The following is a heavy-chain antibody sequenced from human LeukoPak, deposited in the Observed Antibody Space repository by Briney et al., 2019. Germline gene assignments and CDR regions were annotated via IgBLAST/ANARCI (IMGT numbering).Heavy chain of an antibody. CDR2: IYSGGST. J-gene: IGHJ4*02. CDR1: GFTVSSNY. Sequence: AGGSLRLSCAASGFTVSSNYMSWVRQAPGKGLEWVSVIYSGGSTYYADSVKGRFTISRDNSKNTLYLQMNSLRAEDTAVYYCARQNWGSYDYWGQGTLVTVSS. V-gene: IGHV3-53*01. D-gene: IGHD7-27*01. CDR3: ARQNWGSYDY.